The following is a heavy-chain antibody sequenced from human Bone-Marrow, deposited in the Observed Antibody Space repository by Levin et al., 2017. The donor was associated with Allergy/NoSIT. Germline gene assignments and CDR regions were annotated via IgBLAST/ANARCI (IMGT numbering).Heavy chain of an antibody. CDR3: ARRGLYGYYYGMDV. CDR2: ISSSGSTI. V-gene: IGHV3-11*01. J-gene: IGHJ6*02. D-gene: IGHD2-2*02. Sequence: GESLKISCAASGFTFSDYYMSWIRQAPGKGLEWVSYISSSGSTIYYADSVKGRFTISRDNAKNSLYLQMNSLRAEDTAVYYCARRGLYGYYYGMDVWGQGTTVTVSS. CDR1: GFTFSDYY.